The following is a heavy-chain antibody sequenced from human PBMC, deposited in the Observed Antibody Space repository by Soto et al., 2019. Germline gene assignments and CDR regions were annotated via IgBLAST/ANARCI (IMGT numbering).Heavy chain of an antibody. Sequence: ASVKVSCKASGYTFTSYDINWVRQATGQGLEWMGWMNPNSGNTGYAQKFQGRVTMTRNTSISTAYMELSSLRSEDTAVYYCAKVVGGFLERSSFDYWGQGTLVTVSS. J-gene: IGHJ4*02. CDR2: MNPNSGNT. V-gene: IGHV1-8*01. CDR3: AKVVGGFLERSSFDY. CDR1: GYTFTSYD. D-gene: IGHD3-3*01.